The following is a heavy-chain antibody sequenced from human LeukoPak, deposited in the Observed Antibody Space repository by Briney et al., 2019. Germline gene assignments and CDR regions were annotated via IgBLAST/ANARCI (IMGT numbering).Heavy chain of an antibody. V-gene: IGHV4-59*01. CDR2: IHYSGST. CDR1: GGSIGSYY. Sequence: PSETLSLTCTVSGGSIGSYYWSWIRQPPGKGLEWIGYIHYSGSTNHNPSLKSRVTISIDTSKNQISLRLTSVTAADTAAYYCAGYGNYWDWYFDLWGRGTLVTVSS. J-gene: IGHJ2*01. CDR3: AGYGNYWDWYFDL. D-gene: IGHD4-11*01.